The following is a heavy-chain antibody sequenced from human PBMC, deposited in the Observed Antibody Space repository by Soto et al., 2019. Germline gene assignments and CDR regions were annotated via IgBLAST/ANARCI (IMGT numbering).Heavy chain of an antibody. CDR1: GFTFSSYG. Sequence: QVQLVESGGGVVQPGRSLRLSCAASGFTFSSYGMHWVRQAPGKGLEWVAVIWYDGSNKYYADSVKGRFTISRDNSKNTLYLQMNSLRAEDTAVYYCARVPFCGDYLDYWGQGTLVTVSS. D-gene: IGHD4-17*01. CDR2: IWYDGSNK. J-gene: IGHJ4*02. V-gene: IGHV3-33*01. CDR3: ARVPFCGDYLDY.